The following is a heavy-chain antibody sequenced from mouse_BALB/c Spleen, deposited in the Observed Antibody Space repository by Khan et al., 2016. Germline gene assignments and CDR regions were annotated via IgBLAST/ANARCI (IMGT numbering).Heavy chain of an antibody. CDR1: GYSITSDYA. V-gene: IGHV3-2*02. Sequence: EVQLQESGPGLVKPSQSLSLTCTVTGYSITSDYAWNWIRQFPGNKLEWMGYISYSGSTSYNPSLKSRISITRDTSKNQFFLQLNSVTTDDTATYYCARWGDYDLYFDYWGQGTTLTVSS. J-gene: IGHJ2*01. CDR3: ARWGDYDLYFDY. CDR2: ISYSGST. D-gene: IGHD2-4*01.